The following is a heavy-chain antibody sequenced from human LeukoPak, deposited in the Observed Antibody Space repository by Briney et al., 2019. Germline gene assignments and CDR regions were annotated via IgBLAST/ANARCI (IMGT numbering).Heavy chain of an antibody. CDR1: GFTFEGHA. J-gene: IGHJ4*02. CDR3: AKVKEYNSGWDYFDQ. CDR2: ISWNGGVM. Sequence: TGGSLRLSCAASGFTFEGHAMHWVRQAPGKGREWGSGISWNGGVMGYVESVKGRFTISRDNAKNSLYLQMDSLRAEDTALYYCAKVKEYNSGWDYFDQLGQGTRVTVSS. D-gene: IGHD6-19*01. V-gene: IGHV3-9*01.